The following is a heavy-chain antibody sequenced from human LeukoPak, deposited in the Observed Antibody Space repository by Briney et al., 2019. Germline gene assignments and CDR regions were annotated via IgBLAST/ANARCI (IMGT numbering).Heavy chain of an antibody. V-gene: IGHV3-30*18. D-gene: IGHD5-18*01. Sequence: GGSLRLSCAASGFTFSSYGMHWVRQAPGKGLEWVAVISYDGSNKYYADSVKGRFTISRDNSKNTLYLQMNSLRAEDTAVYYCAKDRRIQLWEYFDYWGQGTLVTVSS. CDR1: GFTFSSYG. J-gene: IGHJ4*02. CDR3: AKDRRIQLWEYFDY. CDR2: ISYDGSNK.